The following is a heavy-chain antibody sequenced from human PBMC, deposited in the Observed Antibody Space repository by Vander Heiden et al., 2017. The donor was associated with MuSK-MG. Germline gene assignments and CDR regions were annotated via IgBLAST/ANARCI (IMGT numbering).Heavy chain of an antibody. CDR2: ISYAGSNK. V-gene: IGHV3-30*04. CDR3: ASKGRRGRYYYGMDV. CDR1: SYA. Sequence: SYAMHWVRQAPGKGLEWVAAISYAGSNKYYADSVKGRFTISRDNSKNTPYLQMNSLRAEDTAVYYCASKGRRGRYYYGMDVWGQGTTVTVSS. D-gene: IGHD3-10*01. J-gene: IGHJ6*02.